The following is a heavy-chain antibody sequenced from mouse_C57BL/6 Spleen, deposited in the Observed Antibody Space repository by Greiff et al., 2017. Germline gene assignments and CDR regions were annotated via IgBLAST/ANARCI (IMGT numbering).Heavy chain of an antibody. CDR1: GYTFTSYW. Sequence: VQLQQPGAELVRPGSSVKLSCKASGYTFTSYWMRWVKQRPIQGLEWIGNIDPSASETNYNQKFKDKATFTVDKSSSTAYMQLSSRTSEDSACDDCARGRAYHEAMDYWGQGTSVTVSS. D-gene: IGHD2-10*01. V-gene: IGHV1-52*01. CDR3: ARGRAYHEAMDY. J-gene: IGHJ4*01. CDR2: IDPSASET.